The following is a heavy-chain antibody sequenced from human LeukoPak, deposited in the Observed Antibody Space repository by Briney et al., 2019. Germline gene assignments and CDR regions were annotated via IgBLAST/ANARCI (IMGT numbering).Heavy chain of an antibody. V-gene: IGHV4-34*01. J-gene: IGHJ4*02. CDR2: INHSGST. Sequence: PSETLSLTRAVYGGSFSGYYWSWIRQPPGKGLEWIGEINHSGSTNYNPSLKSRVTISVDTSKNQFSLKLTSVTAADTAVYYCARGTLKSPTRPRDYWGQGTLVTVSS. CDR1: GGSFSGYY. CDR3: ARGTLKSPTRPRDY.